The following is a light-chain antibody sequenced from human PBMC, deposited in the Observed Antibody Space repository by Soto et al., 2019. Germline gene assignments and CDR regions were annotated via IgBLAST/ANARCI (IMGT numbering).Light chain of an antibody. J-gene: IGKJ4*01. CDR3: QQTSSFPLT. CDR2: AAS. Sequence: DIQTTPSPSSVSASVGDRVTITCRASQGITSWLAWYQQKPGRAPKLLIYAASSLQSGFPSRFSGSGYGRDFTHTSSSLQPEDCSTYFCQQTSSFPLTLGGGTKV. V-gene: IGKV1-12*01. CDR1: QGITSW.